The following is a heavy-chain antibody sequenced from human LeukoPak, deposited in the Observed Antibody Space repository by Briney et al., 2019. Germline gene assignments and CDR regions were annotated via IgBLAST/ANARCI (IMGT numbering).Heavy chain of an antibody. CDR2: ISWNSGSI. CDR1: GFTFDEYA. CDR3: AKGGEMATIGGYFDY. Sequence: GGSLRLSCAASGFTFDEYAMHWVRQAPGKGLEWVSGISWNSGSIGYADSVKGRFTISRDNAKNSLYLQMNSLRAEDMALYYCAKGGEMATIGGYFDYWGQGTLVTVSS. D-gene: IGHD5-24*01. J-gene: IGHJ4*02. V-gene: IGHV3-9*03.